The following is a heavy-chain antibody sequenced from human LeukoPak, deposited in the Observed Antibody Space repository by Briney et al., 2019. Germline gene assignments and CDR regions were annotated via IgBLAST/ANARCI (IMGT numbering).Heavy chain of an antibody. CDR2: IYYSGST. V-gene: IGHV4-59*08. J-gene: IGHJ5*02. Sequence: SETLSLTCTVSGGSISSYYWSWIRQPPGKGLEWIGYIYYSGSTNYNPSLKSRVTISVDTSKNQFSLKLSSVTAADTAVYYCARTYCSGGSCSRIDPWGQGTLVTVSS. CDR1: GGSISSYY. CDR3: ARTYCSGGSCSRIDP. D-gene: IGHD2-15*01.